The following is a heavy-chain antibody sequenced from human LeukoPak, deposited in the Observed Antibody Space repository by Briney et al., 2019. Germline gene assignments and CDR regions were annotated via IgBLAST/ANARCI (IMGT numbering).Heavy chain of an antibody. CDR2: IYYSGST. J-gene: IGHJ4*02. V-gene: IGHV4-39*07. CDR3: ARDPDTAMVLNYFDY. D-gene: IGHD5-18*01. CDR1: GGSISSSGYY. Sequence: SETLSLTCTVSGGSISSSGYYWGWIRQPPGKGLEWIGSIYYSGSTYYNPSLKSRVTISVDTSKNQFSLKLSSVTAADTAVYYCARDPDTAMVLNYFDYWGQGTLVTVSS.